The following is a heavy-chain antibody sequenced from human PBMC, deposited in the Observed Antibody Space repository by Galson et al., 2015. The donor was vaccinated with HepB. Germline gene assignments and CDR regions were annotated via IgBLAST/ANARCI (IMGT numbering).Heavy chain of an antibody. J-gene: IGHJ2*01. Sequence: SLRLSCAASGFTFSSYAMHWVRQAPGKGLEYVSAISSNGGSTYYADSVKGRFTISRDNSKNTLYLQMSSLRAEDTAVYYCVKQEYCSSTSCYLWYFDLWGRGTLVTVSS. CDR1: GFTFSSYA. V-gene: IGHV3-64D*06. CDR3: VKQEYCSSTSCYLWYFDL. D-gene: IGHD2-2*01. CDR2: ISSNGGST.